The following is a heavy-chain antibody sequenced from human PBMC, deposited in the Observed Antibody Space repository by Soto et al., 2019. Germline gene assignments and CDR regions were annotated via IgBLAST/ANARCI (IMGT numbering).Heavy chain of an antibody. CDR3: ASFAERRQQLVYFDY. CDR1: GGTFSSYT. D-gene: IGHD6-13*01. V-gene: IGHV1-69*02. Sequence: QVQLVQSGAEVKKPGSSVKVSCKASGGTFSSYTISWVRQAPGQGLEWMGRIIPILGIANYAQNSQGRVTITADKSTSTAYRELSSLSSEDTGVYYCASFAERRQQLVYFDYWGPGPLVT. J-gene: IGHJ4*02. CDR2: IIPILGIA.